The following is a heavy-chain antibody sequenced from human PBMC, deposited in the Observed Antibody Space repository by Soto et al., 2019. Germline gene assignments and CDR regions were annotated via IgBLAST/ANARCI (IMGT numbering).Heavy chain of an antibody. Sequence: QVQLVQSGAEVKKPGSSVKVSCKASGGTFSSYAISWVRQSPGQGLEWMGGTIPIFGTPNYAQKFQGRLTIAADKSTSAAYMERSSLRSEDTAVYYCASWLRGCSSTSCQKRYYYYGRDVWGQGTTVTVSS. CDR2: TIPIFGTP. CDR1: GGTFSSYA. J-gene: IGHJ6*02. V-gene: IGHV1-69*06. D-gene: IGHD2-2*01. CDR3: ASWLRGCSSTSCQKRYYYYGRDV.